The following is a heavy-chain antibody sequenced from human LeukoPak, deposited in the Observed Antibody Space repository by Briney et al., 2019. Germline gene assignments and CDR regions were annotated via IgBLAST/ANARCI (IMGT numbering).Heavy chain of an antibody. CDR1: GGSISSHY. J-gene: IGHJ2*01. V-gene: IGHV4-59*11. CDR2: IYYSGST. Sequence: SETLSLTCTVSGGSISSHYWYWIRQPPGKGLEWIGYIYYSGSTNSNPSLKSRVTISVDTSKNQFSLKLSSVTAADTAVYYCASSPSPWCFDLWGRGTLVTVSS. CDR3: ASSPSPWCFDL.